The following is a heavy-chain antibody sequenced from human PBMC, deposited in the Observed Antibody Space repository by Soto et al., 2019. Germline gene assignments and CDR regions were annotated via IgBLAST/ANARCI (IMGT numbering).Heavy chain of an antibody. CDR1: GFTLSSYS. V-gene: IGHV3-21*01. CDR2: ISSSSSYI. J-gene: IGHJ4*02. CDR3: ARGVKGIDY. Sequence: EVQLVESGGGLIKPGGSLRLSCAGSGFTLSSYSKYWVRQAPGKGLEWVSSISSSSSYIYYADSVKGRFTISRDNAKNSLYLQMNSLRADDTAVYYCARGVKGIDYCGQGSLVTVSS. D-gene: IGHD6-13*01.